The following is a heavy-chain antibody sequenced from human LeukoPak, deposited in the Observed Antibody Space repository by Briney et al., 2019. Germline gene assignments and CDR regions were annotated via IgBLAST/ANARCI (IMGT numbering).Heavy chain of an antibody. J-gene: IGHJ6*02. D-gene: IGHD4-11*01. Sequence: ASVKVSCKASGYTFTSYYMHWVRQAPGQGLEWMGIINPSGGSTSYAQKFQGRVTMTEDTSTDTAYMELSSLRSEDTAVYYCATDVQYFNGMDVWGQGTTVTVSS. CDR3: ATDVQYFNGMDV. CDR2: INPSGGST. CDR1: GYTFTSYY. V-gene: IGHV1-46*01.